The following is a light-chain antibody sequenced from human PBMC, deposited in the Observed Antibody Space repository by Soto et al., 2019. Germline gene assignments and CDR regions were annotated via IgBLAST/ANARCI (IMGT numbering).Light chain of an antibody. CDR1: HDISNY. CDR3: QHYDNFPR. J-gene: IGKJ4*01. CDR2: DAS. V-gene: IGKV1-33*01. Sequence: DIQMTQSPSSLSASVGDRVTITCQASHDISNYLNWYQQKPGKAPKLLIYDASNLETGVPFRFSGSGSGTHFSFTIRSLQPEDIATYYCQHYDNFPRFGGGTKVELK.